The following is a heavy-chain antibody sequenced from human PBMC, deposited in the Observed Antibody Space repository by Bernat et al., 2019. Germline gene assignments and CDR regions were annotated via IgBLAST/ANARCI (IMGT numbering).Heavy chain of an antibody. V-gene: IGHV3-30*18. D-gene: IGHD4-11*01. J-gene: IGHJ2*01. CDR3: AKGGSGYSDYPRYWYFDL. Sequence: QVQLVESGGGVVQPGRSLRLSCAASGFTFSSYGMHRVRQAPGKGLEWVAVISYDGNNKFHAEAVKGRFTIARDKSKNTLYLQMNSLRGDDTAVFYCAKGGSGYSDYPRYWYFDLWGRGTLVTVSS. CDR1: GFTFSSYG. CDR2: ISYDGNNK.